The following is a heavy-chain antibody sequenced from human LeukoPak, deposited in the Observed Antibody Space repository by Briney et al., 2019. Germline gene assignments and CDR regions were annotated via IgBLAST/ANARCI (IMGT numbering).Heavy chain of an antibody. V-gene: IGHV3-30-3*01. CDR3: ARDYYMDV. CDR2: ISYDGSNK. J-gene: IGHJ6*03. Sequence: GGSLRLSCAASGFTFSSHAMHWVRQAPGKGLEWVALISYDGSNKYYADSVKGRFTISRDNSKNTLYLQMNSLRAEDTAVYYCARDYYMDVWGKGTTVTVSS. CDR1: GFTFSSHA.